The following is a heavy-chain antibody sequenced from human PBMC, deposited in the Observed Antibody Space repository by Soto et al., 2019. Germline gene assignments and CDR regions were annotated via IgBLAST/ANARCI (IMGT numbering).Heavy chain of an antibody. D-gene: IGHD3-10*01. CDR2: ISGSGAAT. CDR1: GFSFSTYA. Sequence: EVPLLESGGGLVQPGGSLRVSCTASGFSFSTYAMSWVRQGPGKGLEWFSTISGSGAATNYADSVKGRFTISRDNSKNTLYLQMDSLRAEDTALYYCAKLGDRGLLSHFDYWGQGTLVTVSS. V-gene: IGHV3-23*01. CDR3: AKLGDRGLLSHFDY. J-gene: IGHJ4*02.